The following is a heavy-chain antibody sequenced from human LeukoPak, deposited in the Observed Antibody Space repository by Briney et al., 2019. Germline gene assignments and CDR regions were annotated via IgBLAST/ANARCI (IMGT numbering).Heavy chain of an antibody. V-gene: IGHV4-59*01. CDR3: ARSDYYDSSGYSGYFDY. J-gene: IGHJ4*02. CDR1: GGSISSYY. Sequence: SETLSLTCTVSGGSISSYYWSWIRQPPGKELEWIGYIYYSGSTNYNPSLKSRVTISVDTSKNQFSLKLSSVTAADTAVYYCARSDYYDSSGYSGYFDYWGQGTLVTVSS. CDR2: IYYSGST. D-gene: IGHD3-22*01.